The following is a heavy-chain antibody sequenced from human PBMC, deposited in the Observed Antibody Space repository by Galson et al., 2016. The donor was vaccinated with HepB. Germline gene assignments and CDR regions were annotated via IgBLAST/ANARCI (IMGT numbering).Heavy chain of an antibody. D-gene: IGHD2-15*01. CDR2: MSNDGTNK. V-gene: IGHV3-30*04. CDR3: ARGLGYCVSGSTLCASDI. Sequence: SLRLSCAASGFTFSRYAMHWVRQAPGRGLEWVAVMSNDGTNKYYTASMKARFTISSDNSKNNLYLQMNSLRAEDTAIYYCARGLGYCVSGSTLCASDIWGQGTMVTVSS. J-gene: IGHJ3*02. CDR1: GFTFSRYA.